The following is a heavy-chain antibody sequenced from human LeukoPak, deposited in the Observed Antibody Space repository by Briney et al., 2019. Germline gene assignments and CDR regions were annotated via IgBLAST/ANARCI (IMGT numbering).Heavy chain of an antibody. V-gene: IGHV3-30*18. CDR3: AKYGAREPIAAAGTVDY. D-gene: IGHD6-13*01. CDR1: GFTFSNSW. J-gene: IGHJ4*02. Sequence: GGSLRLSCAASGFTFSNSWMHWVRQAPGKGLVWVAVISYDGSNKYYADSVKGRFTITRGNSKNTLYLQMNGLRAEDTAVYYCAKYGAREPIAAAGTVDYWGQGTLVTVSS. CDR2: ISYDGSNK.